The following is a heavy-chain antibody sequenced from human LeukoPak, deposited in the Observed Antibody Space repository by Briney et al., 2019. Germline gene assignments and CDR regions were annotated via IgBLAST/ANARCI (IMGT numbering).Heavy chain of an antibody. V-gene: IGHV1-69*13. Sequence: EASVKVSCKASGGTFRSYAISWVRQPPGQGREWMGGIIPIFGTVNYAQKFQGRVTITANATTSTDYMELSSLSSEDTAVYSCARDQGYRYGYGDFDYWGQGTLVTVSS. CDR2: IIPIFGTV. J-gene: IGHJ4*02. D-gene: IGHD5-18*01. CDR3: ARDQGYRYGYGDFDY. CDR1: GGTFRSYA.